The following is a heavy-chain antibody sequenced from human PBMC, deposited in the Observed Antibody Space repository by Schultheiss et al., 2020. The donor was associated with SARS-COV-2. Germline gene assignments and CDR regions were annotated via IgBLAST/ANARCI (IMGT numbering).Heavy chain of an antibody. Sequence: SVKVSCKASGGTFSSYAISWVRQAPGQGLEWMGGIIPIFGTANYAQKFQGRVTITADKSTSTAYMELSRLRSDDTAVYYCARVLYYYDSSGYPGGDYYFDYWGQGTLVTVSS. V-gene: IGHV1-69*06. J-gene: IGHJ4*02. CDR2: IIPIFGTA. CDR1: GGTFSSYA. CDR3: ARVLYYYDSSGYPGGDYYFDY. D-gene: IGHD3-22*01.